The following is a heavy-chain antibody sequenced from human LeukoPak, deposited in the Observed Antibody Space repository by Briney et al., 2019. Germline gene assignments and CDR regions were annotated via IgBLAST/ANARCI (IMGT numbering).Heavy chain of an antibody. D-gene: IGHD6-19*01. CDR2: INWNSDSI. CDR3: ARESGPVGYSSGWRRAYYYYMDV. J-gene: IGHJ6*03. Sequence: TGGSLRLSCAVSGFTFDDYAMHWVRQVPGKGLEWVSGINWNSDSIGYADSVKGRFTISRDNAKNSLYLQMNSLRAEDTAVYYCARESGPVGYSSGWRRAYYYYMDVWGKGTTVTASS. CDR1: GFTFDDYA. V-gene: IGHV3-9*01.